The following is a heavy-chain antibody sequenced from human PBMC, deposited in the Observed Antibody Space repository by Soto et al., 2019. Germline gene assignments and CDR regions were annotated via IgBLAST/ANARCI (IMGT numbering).Heavy chain of an antibody. Sequence: GGSLRLSCAASGFAFSSYAMSWVRQAPGKGLEWVSAISGSGGSTYYADSVKGRFTISRDNSKNTLYLQMNSLRAEDTAVYYCAKEGKSYDFWSGYLGATEYFQHWGQGTLVTAPQ. D-gene: IGHD3-3*01. J-gene: IGHJ1*01. CDR3: AKEGKSYDFWSGYLGATEYFQH. V-gene: IGHV3-23*01. CDR1: GFAFSSYA. CDR2: ISGSGGST.